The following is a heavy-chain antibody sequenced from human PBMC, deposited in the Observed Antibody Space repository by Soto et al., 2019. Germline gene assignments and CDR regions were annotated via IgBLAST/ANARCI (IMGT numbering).Heavy chain of an antibody. V-gene: IGHV3-21*01. D-gene: IGHD2-15*01. J-gene: IGHJ3*02. CDR3: ARDHGLSSYADDI. CDR1: GFTFSSYC. Sequence: EVQLVESGGGLVKPGGSLRLSCAASGFTFSSYCMNWVRQAPGKGLVWVSSINSSSSYIYYADSVEGRFTISRDNAKNSLNLKMNSLRAEDTAVYYGARDHGLSSYADDIWGQGTMVTVSS. CDR2: INSSSSYI.